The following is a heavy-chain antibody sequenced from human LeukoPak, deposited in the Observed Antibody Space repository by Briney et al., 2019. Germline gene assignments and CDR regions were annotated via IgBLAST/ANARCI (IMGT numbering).Heavy chain of an antibody. Sequence: PGGALRLSCAASGVTISSYSINCGRKAPPHGLEWVSYISSSSSTIHYAASVKGRFTISRDNAKNSLYLQMNSLRAEDTAVYYCAKRIATAGKHYFDNWGQGTLVTVSS. D-gene: IGHD6-13*01. CDR2: ISSSSSTI. J-gene: IGHJ4*02. V-gene: IGHV3-48*01. CDR3: AKRIATAGKHYFDN. CDR1: GVTISSYS.